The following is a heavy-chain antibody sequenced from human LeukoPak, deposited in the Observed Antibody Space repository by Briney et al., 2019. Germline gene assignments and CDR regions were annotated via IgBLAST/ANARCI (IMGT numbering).Heavy chain of an antibody. CDR3: ARVGSSPHDY. D-gene: IGHD6-13*01. CDR1: GFTFSSYS. Sequence: GGSLRLSCAASGFTFSSYSMNWVRQAPGKGLEWVSYISSSSSTIYCADSVKGRFTISRDNAKNSLYLQMNSLRAEDTAVYYCARVGSSPHDYWGQGTLVTVSS. J-gene: IGHJ4*02. CDR2: ISSSSSTI. V-gene: IGHV3-48*01.